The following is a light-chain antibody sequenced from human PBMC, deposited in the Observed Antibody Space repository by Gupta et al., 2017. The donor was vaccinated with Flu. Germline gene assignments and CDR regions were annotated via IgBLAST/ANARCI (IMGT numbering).Light chain of an antibody. CDR3: QQDGSSPWT. V-gene: IGKV3-20*01. CDR2: GAS. Sequence: EIVFTHSPVTLSLSPGERATLSCRASQSVRSSYLAWYQQKPGQAPRLLIYGASSRATGIPDRFSGSASGTDFTLTISRRDPEDFAVYYCQQDGSSPWTFGQGTKVEIK. J-gene: IGKJ1*01. CDR1: QSVRSSY.